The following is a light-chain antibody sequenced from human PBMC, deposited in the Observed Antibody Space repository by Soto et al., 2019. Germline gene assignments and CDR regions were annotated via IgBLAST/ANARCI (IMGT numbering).Light chain of an antibody. CDR2: DAS. J-gene: IGKJ4*01. CDR1: QGISSA. V-gene: IGKV1-13*02. CDR3: QQFNSYPLLT. Sequence: AIQLTQSPSSLSASVGDRVTITCRASQGISSALAWYQQKPGKAPKLLIYDASSLASGVPSRFSGSGYGTDFALTISSLQPEDFATYYCQQFNSYPLLTFGGGTKVEIK.